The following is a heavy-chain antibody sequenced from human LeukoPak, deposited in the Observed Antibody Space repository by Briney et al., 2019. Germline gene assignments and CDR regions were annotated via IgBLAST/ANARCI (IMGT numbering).Heavy chain of an antibody. J-gene: IGHJ3*02. Sequence: SETLSLTCTVSGGSISSYYWSWIRQPPGKGLEWIGYIYYSGSTNYNPSLKSRVTISVDTPKNQFSLKLSSVTAADTAVYYCARDGFCGHAFDIWGQGTMVTVSS. CDR1: GGSISSYY. CDR3: ARDGFCGHAFDI. D-gene: IGHD2/OR15-2a*01. CDR2: IYYSGST. V-gene: IGHV4-59*01.